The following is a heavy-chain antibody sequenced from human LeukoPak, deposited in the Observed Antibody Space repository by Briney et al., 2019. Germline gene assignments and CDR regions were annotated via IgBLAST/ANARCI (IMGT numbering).Heavy chain of an antibody. CDR1: GGSFSGYY. V-gene: IGHV4-34*01. CDR3: ARENYFDRSGYYPNWLDP. Sequence: SETLSLTCAVYGGSFSGYYWSWIRQPPGKGLEWIGESNHSGSTNYNPSLKSRVTISVDTSKNRFSLKLSSVTAADTAVYYCARENYFDRSGYYPNWLDPWGQGTLVTVSS. D-gene: IGHD3-22*01. J-gene: IGHJ5*02. CDR2: SNHSGST.